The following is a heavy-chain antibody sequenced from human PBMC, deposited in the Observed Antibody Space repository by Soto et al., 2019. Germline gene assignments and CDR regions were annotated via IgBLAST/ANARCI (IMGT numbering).Heavy chain of an antibody. CDR3: AREAAGHDAFDI. CDR2: IWYDGSNK. V-gene: IGHV3-33*01. D-gene: IGHD2-15*01. J-gene: IGHJ3*02. Sequence: QVQLVESGGGVVQPGRSLRLSCAASGFTFSSYGMHWVRQAPGKGLEWVAVIWYDGSNKYYADSVKGRFTISRDNSKNTLYLQMNILRAEDTAVYYCAREAAGHDAFDIWGQGTMVTVSS. CDR1: GFTFSSYG.